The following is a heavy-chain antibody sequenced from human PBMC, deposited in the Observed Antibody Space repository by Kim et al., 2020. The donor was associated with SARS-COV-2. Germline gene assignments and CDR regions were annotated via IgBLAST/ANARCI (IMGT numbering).Heavy chain of an antibody. J-gene: IGHJ1*01. Sequence: DSGKGRFTISRDNSKHTLYLQMNSLSAEDTAVYYCAKDKKQWLPLEYFQHWGQGTLVTVSS. V-gene: IGHV3-23*01. CDR3: AKDKKQWLPLEYFQH. D-gene: IGHD6-19*01.